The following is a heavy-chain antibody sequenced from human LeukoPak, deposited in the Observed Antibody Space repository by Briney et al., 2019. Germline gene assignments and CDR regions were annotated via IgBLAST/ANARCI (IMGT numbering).Heavy chain of an antibody. J-gene: IGHJ4*02. D-gene: IGHD3-3*01. CDR2: IHHSGST. CDR1: GYSISSGYC. V-gene: IGHV4-38-2*01. CDR3: ARGFFYFDY. Sequence: PSETLSLTCAVSGYSISSGYCWGWIRPPPGKGLEWIGSIHHSGSTYYNPSLKSRVTISVDTSKNQFSLKLSSVTAADTAVYYCARGFFYFDYWGQGTLVTVSS.